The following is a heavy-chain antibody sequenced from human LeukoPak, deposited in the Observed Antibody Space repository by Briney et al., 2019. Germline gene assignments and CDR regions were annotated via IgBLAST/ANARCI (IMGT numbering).Heavy chain of an antibody. J-gene: IGHJ4*02. CDR1: GYTFTSHD. D-gene: IGHD4-17*01. CDR3: ARASGPTEADLDY. Sequence: ASVKVSCKASGYTFTSHDINWVRQATGQGLEWMGWMNPNSGNTGYAQKFQGRVTMTRNTSISTAYMELSSLRSEDTAVYYCARASGPTEADLDYWGQGTLVTVSS. CDR2: MNPNSGNT. V-gene: IGHV1-8*01.